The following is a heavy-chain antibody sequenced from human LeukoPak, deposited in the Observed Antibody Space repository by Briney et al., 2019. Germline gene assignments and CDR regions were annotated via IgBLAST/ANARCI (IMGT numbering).Heavy chain of an antibody. CDR1: GGSFSGYY. CDR2: INHSGST. J-gene: IGHJ6*03. Sequence: SETLSLTCAVYGGSFSGYYWSWIRQPPGKGLEWIGEINHSGSTNYNPSLKSRVTISVDTSKNQFSLKLSSVTAADTAVYYCARRVFPWAYDSSGPDYYYYMDVWGKGTTVTVSS. CDR3: ARRVFPWAYDSSGPDYYYYMDV. D-gene: IGHD3-22*01. V-gene: IGHV4-34*01.